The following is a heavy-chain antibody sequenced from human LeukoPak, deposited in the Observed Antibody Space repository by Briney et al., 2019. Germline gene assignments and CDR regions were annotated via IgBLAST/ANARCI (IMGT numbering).Heavy chain of an antibody. CDR1: GGTFINYA. CDR3: ATGYCSGGSCYSGSYYYYYYMDV. V-gene: IGHV1-69*06. CDR2: IIPIFGTA. J-gene: IGHJ6*03. D-gene: IGHD2-15*01. Sequence: VASVTVSFKSSGGTFINYAISWVRQAPGQGLEWMGGIIPIFGTANYAQKFQGRVTITADKSTSTAYMELSSLRSEDTAVYYCATGYCSGGSCYSGSYYYYYYMDVWGKGTTVTVSS.